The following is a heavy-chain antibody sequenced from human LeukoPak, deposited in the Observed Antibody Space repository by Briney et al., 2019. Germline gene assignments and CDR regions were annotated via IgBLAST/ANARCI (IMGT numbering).Heavy chain of an antibody. J-gene: IGHJ4*02. CDR3: ARVGVAIGLDFDY. D-gene: IGHD1-26*01. V-gene: IGHV3-21*01. CDR2: ITSSSSYI. Sequence: PGGSLRLSCAASGFTFSSYSMNWVRQAPGKGLEWVSSITSSSSYIYYADSVKGRFTISRDNPKNSLYLQMNSLRAEDTAVYYCARVGVAIGLDFDYWGQGTLVTVSS. CDR1: GFTFSSYS.